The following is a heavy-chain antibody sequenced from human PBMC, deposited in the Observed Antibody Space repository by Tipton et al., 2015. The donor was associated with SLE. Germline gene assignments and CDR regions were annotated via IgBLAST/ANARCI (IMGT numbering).Heavy chain of an antibody. D-gene: IGHD3-3*01. J-gene: IGHJ4*02. CDR2: ISSDGSTT. V-gene: IGHV3-74*01. Sequence: SLRLSCAASGFTFSTYWMHWVRQAPGKGLVWVSRISSDGSTTTYADSVKGRFTISRDNAKNTVYLQMHSLRVDDTAVYYCARECMCGVALWGQGTLVTVSS. CDR1: GFTFSTYW. CDR3: ARECMCGVAL.